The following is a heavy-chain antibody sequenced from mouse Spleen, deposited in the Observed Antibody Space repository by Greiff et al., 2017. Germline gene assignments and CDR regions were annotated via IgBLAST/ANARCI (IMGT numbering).Heavy chain of an antibody. CDR1: GYTFTSYW. Sequence: QVQLQQPGTELVKPGASVKLSCKASGYTFTSYWMHWVKQRPGPGLEWIGDIYPGSGSTNYNEKFKSKATLTVDTSSSTAYMQLNSLTSEDSAVYYCARGGYDGSYGYWYFDVWGAGTTVTVSS. D-gene: IGHD1-1*02. J-gene: IGHJ1*01. CDR3: ARGGYDGSYGYWYFDV. CDR2: IYPGSGST. V-gene: IGHV1-55*01.